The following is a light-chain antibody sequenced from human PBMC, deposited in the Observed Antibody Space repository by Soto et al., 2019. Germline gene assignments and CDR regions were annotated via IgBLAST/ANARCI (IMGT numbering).Light chain of an antibody. J-gene: IGKJ3*01. CDR2: ATS. CDR1: QGIKND. Sequence: AIQMTQSPSSLSASVGDRVTITCRASQGIKNDLGWYQQKPGKVPKLLIYATSTLQSGVPSRFSGSGSGTDFTLTISSLQHEDFETYYCLQDYNYPFTLGPATKVDIK. V-gene: IGKV1-6*01. CDR3: LQDYNYPFT.